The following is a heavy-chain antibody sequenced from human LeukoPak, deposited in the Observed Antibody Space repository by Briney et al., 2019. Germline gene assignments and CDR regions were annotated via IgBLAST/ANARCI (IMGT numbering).Heavy chain of an antibody. Sequence: GGSLRLSCAASGFTVSSNYMSWVRQAPGKGLEWVSVIYSGGSTYYADSVKGRFTISRDNSKNTLYLQMNSLRAEDTAVYYCARDAMVRGVIPNYYYYMDVWGKGTTVTVSS. CDR1: GFTVSSNY. CDR2: IYSGGST. CDR3: ARDAMVRGVIPNYYYYMDV. J-gene: IGHJ6*03. V-gene: IGHV3-53*01. D-gene: IGHD3-10*01.